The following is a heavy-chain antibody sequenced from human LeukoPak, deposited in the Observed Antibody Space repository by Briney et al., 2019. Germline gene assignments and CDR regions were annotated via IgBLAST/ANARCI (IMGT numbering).Heavy chain of an antibody. V-gene: IGHV4-59*01. CDR3: ASQNYYDSSGYYY. J-gene: IGHJ4*02. CDR2: IYYSGST. D-gene: IGHD3-22*01. Sequence: SETLSLTCTVSGGSISSYYWSWIRQPPGKGLEWIGYIYYSGSTNYNPSLKSRVTISVDTSKNQFFLKLSSVTAADTAVYYCASQNYYDSSGYYYWGQGTLVTVSS. CDR1: GGSISSYY.